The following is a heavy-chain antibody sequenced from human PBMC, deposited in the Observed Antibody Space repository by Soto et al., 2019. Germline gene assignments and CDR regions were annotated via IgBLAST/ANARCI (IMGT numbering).Heavy chain of an antibody. J-gene: IGHJ4*02. D-gene: IGHD5-12*01. V-gene: IGHV1-2*02. CDR2: INPNSGAT. CDR3: ARDAVSTIGDFDY. Sequence: ASVKVSCKASGYTFTRYYIHWVGQAPGQGLEWMGWINPNSGATNQAQKFQGRVTMARDTSISTAYMELSRLTSDDTAVYYCARDAVSTIGDFDYWGQGTLVTVSS. CDR1: GYTFTRYY.